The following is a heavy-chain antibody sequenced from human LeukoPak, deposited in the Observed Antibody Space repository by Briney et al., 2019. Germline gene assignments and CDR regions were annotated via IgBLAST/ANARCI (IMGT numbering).Heavy chain of an antibody. V-gene: IGHV3-21*01. J-gene: IGHJ4*02. CDR3: ARDLGSYGRPSYFDY. D-gene: IGHD5-18*01. CDR1: GFSFSSCS. CDR2: ISSSSSYI. Sequence: GGSLRLSCAASGFSFSSCSMNWVRQAPVKGLEWVSSISSSSSYIYYADSVKGRFTISRDNAKNSLYLQMNSLRAEDTAVYYCARDLGSYGRPSYFDYWGQGTLVTVSS.